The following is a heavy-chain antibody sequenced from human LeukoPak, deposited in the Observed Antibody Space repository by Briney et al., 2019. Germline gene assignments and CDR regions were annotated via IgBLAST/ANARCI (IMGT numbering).Heavy chain of an antibody. CDR2: ISSSSTYI. J-gene: IGHJ3*01. Sequence: PGGSLRLSCAASGFSFSSYKMNWVRQAPGKGLEWVSSISSSSTYIYYGDSVKGRFTISRDNAKNSLYLQMNSLRAEDTAVYYCARRIAAAAMTDVHDVFDLWGQGTMVTVSS. CDR1: GFSFSSYK. D-gene: IGHD6-13*01. CDR3: ARRIAAAAMTDVHDVFDL. V-gene: IGHV3-21*01.